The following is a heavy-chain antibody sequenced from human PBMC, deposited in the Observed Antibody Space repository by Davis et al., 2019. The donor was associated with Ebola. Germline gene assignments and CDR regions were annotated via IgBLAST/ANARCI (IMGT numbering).Heavy chain of an antibody. Sequence: GESLKISCEASGFTFSGHWMSWVRQAPGKGLEWVANIKQDGSEKYYVDSVKGRFTISRDNAKNSLYLQMSSLRAEDTAVYYCARTDSIVAAHNDYWGQGTLVTVSS. CDR1: GFTFSGHW. CDR3: ARTDSIVAAHNDY. V-gene: IGHV3-7*01. J-gene: IGHJ4*02. D-gene: IGHD6-13*01. CDR2: IKQDGSEK.